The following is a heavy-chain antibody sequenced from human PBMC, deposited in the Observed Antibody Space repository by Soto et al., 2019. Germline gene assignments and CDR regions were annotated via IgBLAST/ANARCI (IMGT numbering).Heavy chain of an antibody. D-gene: IGHD2-15*01. CDR3: ARDGGGYCSGGSCQSWFDP. V-gene: IGHV1-18*01. CDR1: GYTFTSYG. J-gene: IGHJ5*02. Sequence: QVQLVQSGAEVKKPGASVKVSCKASGYTFTSYGISWVRQAPGQGLEWMGWISAYNGNTNYAQKLQGRVTMTTDTSTSTAYMELRRLRSDDTAVYYCARDGGGYCSGGSCQSWFDPWGQGTLVTVSS. CDR2: ISAYNGNT.